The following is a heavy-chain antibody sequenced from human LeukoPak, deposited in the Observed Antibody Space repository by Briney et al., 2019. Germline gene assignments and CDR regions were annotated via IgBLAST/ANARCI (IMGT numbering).Heavy chain of an antibody. CDR1: GFTVSNAW. CDR2: IKSKTDGGTT. V-gene: IGHV3-15*01. Sequence: GGSLRLSCAASGFTVSNAWMSWVRQAPGKGLEWVGRIKSKTDGGTTDYAAPVKGRFTISRDDSKDTLYLQMNSLKTEDTAMYYCAAGTGRSDFDYWGQGTLVTVSS. D-gene: IGHD1-1*01. J-gene: IGHJ4*02. CDR3: AAGTGRSDFDY.